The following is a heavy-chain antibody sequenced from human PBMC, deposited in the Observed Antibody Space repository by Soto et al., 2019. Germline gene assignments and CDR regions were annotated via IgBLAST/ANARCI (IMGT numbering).Heavy chain of an antibody. V-gene: IGHV1-69*13. Sequence: SVKVSXKASGYTFTSYGISWVRQAPGQGLEWMGGIIPVFGTANYAQKFQGRVTITADESTSTAYMELSSLRSEDTAVYYCARDNPPFDPWGQGTLVTVSS. CDR3: ARDNPPFDP. J-gene: IGHJ5*02. CDR2: IIPVFGTA. CDR1: GYTFTSYG.